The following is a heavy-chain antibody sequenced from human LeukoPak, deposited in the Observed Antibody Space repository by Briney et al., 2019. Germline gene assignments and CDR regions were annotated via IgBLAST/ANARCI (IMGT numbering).Heavy chain of an antibody. CDR1: GVTFSSYA. J-gene: IGHJ4*02. V-gene: IGHV3-23*01. D-gene: IGHD3-16*01. CDR3: AKFLGGFGFDY. CDR2: IRGSGGST. Sequence: GGSLRLSCAAAGVTFSSYAMSWVRHAPGGGLEWFSAIRGSGGSTYYADSVKGRFTISRDNSKNTLYLQMNSLRAEDTAVYYCAKFLGGFGFDYWGQGTLVTVSS.